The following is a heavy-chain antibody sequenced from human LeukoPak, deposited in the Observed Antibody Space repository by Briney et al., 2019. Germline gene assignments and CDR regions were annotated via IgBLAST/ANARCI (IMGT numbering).Heavy chain of an antibody. CDR2: IKQDGSEK. V-gene: IGHV3-7*05. CDR3: ARDSGYYGSGSYYTFDY. J-gene: IGHJ4*02. CDR1: GFTFSAYA. Sequence: PGGSLRLSCEASGFTFSAYAMAWVRQAPAKGLEWVANIKQDGSEKYYVDSVKGRFTTSRDNAKNSMYLQMNSLRAEDTAVYYCARDSGYYGSGSYYTFDYWGQGTLVTVSS. D-gene: IGHD3-10*01.